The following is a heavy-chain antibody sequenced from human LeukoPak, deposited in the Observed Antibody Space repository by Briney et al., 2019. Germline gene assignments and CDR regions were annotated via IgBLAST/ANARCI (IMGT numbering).Heavy chain of an antibody. CDR1: GGSISSGGYY. CDR2: IYYSGST. D-gene: IGHD3-22*01. CDR3: ARGKRSGYYFDY. Sequence: KPSQTLSLTGTVSGGSISSGGYYWSWIRQHPGKGLEWIGYIYYSGSTYYNPSLKSRVTISVDTSKNQFSLKLSSVTAADTAVYYCARGKRSGYYFDYWGQGTLVTVSS. V-gene: IGHV4-31*03. J-gene: IGHJ4*02.